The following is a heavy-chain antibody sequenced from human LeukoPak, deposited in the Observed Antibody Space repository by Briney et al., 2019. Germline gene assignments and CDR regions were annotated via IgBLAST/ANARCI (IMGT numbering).Heavy chain of an antibody. J-gene: IGHJ3*02. CDR3: AKGGSSSWYWNAFDI. CDR1: GFTFDDYA. V-gene: IGHV3-9*01. CDR2: ISWNSGSI. D-gene: IGHD6-13*01. Sequence: GGSLRLSCAASGFTFDDYAMHWARQAPGKGLEWVSGISWNSGSIGYADSVKGRFTISRDNAKNSLYLQMNSLRAEDTALYYCAKGGSSSWYWNAFDIWGQGTMVTVSS.